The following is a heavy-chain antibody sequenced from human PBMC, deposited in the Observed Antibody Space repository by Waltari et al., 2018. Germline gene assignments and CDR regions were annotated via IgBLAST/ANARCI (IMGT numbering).Heavy chain of an antibody. V-gene: IGHV3-30*18. CDR1: GFSFSRYG. J-gene: IGHJ4*02. CDR2: ISDDGSNK. Sequence: QVQLVESGGGVVQPGRSLRLSCAASGFSFSRYGMHWVRQAPGKGLGWVAVISDDGSNKYYADSVKGRFTISRDNSKNTLYLQMNSLRAEDTAVYYCAKDISPDYWGQGTLVTVSS. CDR3: AKDISPDY.